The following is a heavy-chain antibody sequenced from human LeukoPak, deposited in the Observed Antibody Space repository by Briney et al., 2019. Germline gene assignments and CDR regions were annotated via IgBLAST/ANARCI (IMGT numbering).Heavy chain of an antibody. CDR1: GGSFSGYY. J-gene: IGHJ6*03. V-gene: IGHV4-34*01. D-gene: IGHD4-17*01. CDR3: ARGGQYGDYYYYYYYMDV. CDR2: INHSGST. Sequence: PSETLSLTCAVYGGSFSGYYWSWIRQPPGKGLEWIGEINHSGSTNYNPSLKSRVTISVDTSKNQFSLKLGSVTAADTAVYYCARGGQYGDYYYYYYYMDVWGKGTTVTVSS.